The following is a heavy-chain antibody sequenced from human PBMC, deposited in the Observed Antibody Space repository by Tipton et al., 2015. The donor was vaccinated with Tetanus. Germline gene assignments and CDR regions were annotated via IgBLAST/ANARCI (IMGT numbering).Heavy chain of an antibody. V-gene: IGHV3-23*01. CDR2: ISGSDGNI. CDR1: GFTIRTYA. CDR3: ARDGAFDY. Sequence: SLRLSCAASGFTIRTYAMSWVRQAPGKGLEWVSGISGSDGNIYYADSVKGRFTISRDNFKNTLYLQMNSLRAEDTAVYYCARDGAFDYWGQGTLVTVSS. D-gene: IGHD3-16*01. J-gene: IGHJ4*02.